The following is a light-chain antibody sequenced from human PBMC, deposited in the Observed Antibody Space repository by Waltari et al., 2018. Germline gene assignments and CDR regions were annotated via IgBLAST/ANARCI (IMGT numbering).Light chain of an antibody. Sequence: EIVLTQSPGTLSLSPGERATLSCRASQTVSKNYLAGIQQKPGQETRLLIDDASNRDTGMPVRCSGSGSGTDFTLTISRLEPEDFAVYYCQQCAISPLTFGGGTKVEI. V-gene: IGKV3-20*01. CDR1: QTVSKNY. CDR3: QQCAISPLT. J-gene: IGKJ4*01. CDR2: DAS.